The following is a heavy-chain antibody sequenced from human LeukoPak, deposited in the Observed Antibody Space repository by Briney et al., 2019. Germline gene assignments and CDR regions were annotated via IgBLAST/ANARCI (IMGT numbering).Heavy chain of an antibody. D-gene: IGHD4-17*01. CDR2: INPSGGST. Sequence: VASVKVSCKASGYTFTSYYMHWVRQAPGQGLEWMGIINPSGGSTSYAQKFQGRVTMTRDTSTSTVYIELSSLRSEDTAVYYCARDPSRDGDFDYWGQGTLVTVSS. V-gene: IGHV1-46*01. J-gene: IGHJ4*02. CDR1: GYTFTSYY. CDR3: ARDPSRDGDFDY.